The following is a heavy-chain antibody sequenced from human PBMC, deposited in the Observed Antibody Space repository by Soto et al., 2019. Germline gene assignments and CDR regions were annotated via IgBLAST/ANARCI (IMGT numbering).Heavy chain of an antibody. D-gene: IGHD3-22*01. CDR1: GGSFSDYY. V-gene: IGHV4-34*01. Sequence: PSETLSLTCAVYGGSFSDYYWSWIRQPPGKGLEWIGEINHSGSTNYNPSLKSRITISVDTSKNQFSLKLSSVTAADTAVYYCARRGDYYDSRGDAFDIWGQGTMVTVSS. J-gene: IGHJ3*02. CDR2: INHSGST. CDR3: ARRGDYYDSRGDAFDI.